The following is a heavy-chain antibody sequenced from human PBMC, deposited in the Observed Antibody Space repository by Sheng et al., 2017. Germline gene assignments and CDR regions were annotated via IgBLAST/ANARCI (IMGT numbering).Heavy chain of an antibody. CDR1: GYTFTSYG. J-gene: IGHJ5*02. D-gene: IGHD2-2*01. Sequence: QVQLVQSGAEVKKPGASVKVSCKASGYTFTSYGISWVRQAPGQGLEWMGWISAYNGNTNYAQKLQGRVTMTTDTSTSTAYMELRSLRSDDTAVYYCARIRNDIVVVPAADPSWFDPWGQGTLVTVSS. CDR3: ARIRNDIVVVPAADPSWFDP. V-gene: IGHV1-18*01. CDR2: ISAYNGNT.